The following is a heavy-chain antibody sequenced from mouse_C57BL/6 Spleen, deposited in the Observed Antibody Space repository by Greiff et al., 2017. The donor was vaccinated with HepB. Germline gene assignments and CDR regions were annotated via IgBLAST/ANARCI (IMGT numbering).Heavy chain of an antibody. Sequence: VQLQQPGAELVKPGASVKLSCKASGYTFTSYWMQWVKQRPGQGLEWIGEIDPSDSYTNYNQKFKGKATLTVDTSSSTAYMQLSSLTSEDSAVYYCARGGLGRRYYFDYWGQGTTLTVSS. J-gene: IGHJ2*01. CDR1: GYTFTSYW. D-gene: IGHD4-1*01. CDR2: IDPSDSYT. V-gene: IGHV1-50*01. CDR3: ARGGLGRRYYFDY.